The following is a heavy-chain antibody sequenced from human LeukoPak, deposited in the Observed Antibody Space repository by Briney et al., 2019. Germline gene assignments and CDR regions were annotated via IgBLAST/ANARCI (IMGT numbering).Heavy chain of an antibody. CDR2: IIPIFGTA. D-gene: IGHD3-22*01. V-gene: IGHV1-69*13. CDR3: ARDYYDSSGYYSRPLDY. J-gene: IGHJ4*02. CDR1: GGTFSSYA. Sequence: SVKVSCKASGGTFSSYAISWVRQAPGQGLEWMGGIIPIFGTANYAQKFQGRVTITADESTSTAYMELSSLRSEDTAVYYCARDYYDSSGYYSRPLDYWGQGTLVTVSP.